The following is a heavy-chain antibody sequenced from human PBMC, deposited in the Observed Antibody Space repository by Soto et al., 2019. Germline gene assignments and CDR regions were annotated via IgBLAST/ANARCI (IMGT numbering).Heavy chain of an antibody. D-gene: IGHD1-1*01. V-gene: IGHV3-48*02. CDR1: GFSISAYS. Sequence: EVQLVESGGGLVNPGGSLRLSCTASGFSISAYSLQWVRQVPGKGLEWVSYISSGSTSIYYADSVKGRFTISRDNAENSLFLQINSLRDEDTAVYYCAACRPPTPYDCFYAMYVWGQGTTVSVSS. J-gene: IGHJ6*02. CDR3: AACRPPTPYDCFYAMYV. CDR2: ISSGSTSI.